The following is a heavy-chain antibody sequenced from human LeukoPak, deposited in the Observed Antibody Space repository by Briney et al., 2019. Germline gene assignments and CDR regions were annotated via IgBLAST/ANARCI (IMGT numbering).Heavy chain of an antibody. D-gene: IGHD4-17*01. J-gene: IGHJ4*02. CDR3: ARDYGDYTLDY. Sequence: SSVKVSCRASGYTLTGYYIHWVLQAPGPGHEWMGWMNPNSGGTHYAQNFQGRVTMTRDTSTRTAYMELSRLRSDDTAVYYCARDYGDYTLDYWGQGTLVTVSP. V-gene: IGHV1-2*02. CDR1: GYTLTGYY. CDR2: MNPNSGGT.